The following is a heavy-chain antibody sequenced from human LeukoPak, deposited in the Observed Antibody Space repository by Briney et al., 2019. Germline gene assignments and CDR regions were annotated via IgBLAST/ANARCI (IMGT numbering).Heavy chain of an antibody. J-gene: IGHJ3*02. CDR2: VYYSGST. V-gene: IGHV4-59*01. Sequence: SETLSLTCTVSGGSISSYYWSWIRQPPGKGLEWIGYVYYSGSTNYNPSLKSRVTISVGTSRNQFSLKLSSVTAADTAVYYCARVGLGTTDAFDIWGQGTMVTVSS. CDR3: ARVGLGTTDAFDI. CDR1: GGSISSYY. D-gene: IGHD1-1*01.